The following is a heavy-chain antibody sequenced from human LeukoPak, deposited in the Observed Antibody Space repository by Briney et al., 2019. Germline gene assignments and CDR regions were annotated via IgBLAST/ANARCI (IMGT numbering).Heavy chain of an antibody. CDR1: GGTFSSYA. J-gene: IGHJ6*02. Sequence: ASVKVSCKASGGTFSSYAISWVRQAPGQGLEWMGRIIPILGIANYAQKFQGRVTITADKSTSTAYMELSSLRSEDTAVYYCARVRYSGYDTIYYYYGMDVWGQGTTVTVSS. D-gene: IGHD5-12*01. CDR2: IIPILGIA. V-gene: IGHV1-69*04. CDR3: ARVRYSGYDTIYYYYGMDV.